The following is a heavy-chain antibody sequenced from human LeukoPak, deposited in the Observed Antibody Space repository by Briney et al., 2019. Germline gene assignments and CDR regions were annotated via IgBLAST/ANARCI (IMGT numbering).Heavy chain of an antibody. CDR1: GFTFSSFG. Sequence: GGSLRLSCAASGFTFSSFGMHWVRQAPGKGLEWVSAISGSGGSTYYADSVKGRFTISRDNSKNTLYLQMNSLRAEDTAVYYCAKDRKLGMGGGYFDYWGQGTLVTVSS. CDR3: AKDRKLGMGGGYFDY. CDR2: ISGSGGST. J-gene: IGHJ4*02. D-gene: IGHD7-27*01. V-gene: IGHV3-23*01.